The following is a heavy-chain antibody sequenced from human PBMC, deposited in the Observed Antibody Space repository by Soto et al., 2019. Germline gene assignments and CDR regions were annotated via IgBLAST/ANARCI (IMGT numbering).Heavy chain of an antibody. D-gene: IGHD3-22*01. CDR3: AKGLSSGFDY. V-gene: IGHV3-74*01. Sequence: EVQLVESGGGLVQPGGSLRLSCAASGVTFSSYWMHWVRQAPGKGPVWVSRINSDGSSTSYADFVKGRLTISRDNAKNTLYLQMNSLRAEDTAVYYCAKGLSSGFDYWGQGTLVTVSS. CDR2: INSDGSST. CDR1: GVTFSSYW. J-gene: IGHJ4*02.